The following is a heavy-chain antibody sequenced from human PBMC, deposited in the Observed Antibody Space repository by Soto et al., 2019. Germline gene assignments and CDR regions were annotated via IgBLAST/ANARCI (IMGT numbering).Heavy chain of an antibody. D-gene: IGHD5-12*01. J-gene: IGHJ6*03. CDR2: INSDGSST. CDR3: ARDASGYSGYDSCRDLDYYYYMDV. V-gene: IGHV3-74*01. CDR1: GFTFSSYW. Sequence: EVQLVESGGGLVQPGGSLRLSCAASGFTFSSYWMHWVRQAPGKGLVWVSRINSDGSSTSYADSVKGRFTISRDNAKNKLYLQMNSLRAEDTAVYYCARDASGYSGYDSCRDLDYYYYMDVWGKGTTVTVYS.